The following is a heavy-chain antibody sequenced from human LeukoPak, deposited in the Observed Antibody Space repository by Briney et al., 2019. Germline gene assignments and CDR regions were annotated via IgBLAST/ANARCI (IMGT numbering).Heavy chain of an antibody. D-gene: IGHD3-22*01. V-gene: IGHV3-23*01. CDR3: AKDSTGRDTYYYDSSGPWGGYYFDY. J-gene: IGHJ4*02. CDR2: ISGSGGST. CDR1: GFTFSSYG. Sequence: GGSLRLSCAASGFTFSSYGMSWVRQAPGKGLEWVSAISGSGGSTYYADSVKGRFTISRDNSKNTLYLQMNSLRAEDTAVYYCAKDSTGRDTYYYDSSGPWGGYYFDYWGQGTLVTVSS.